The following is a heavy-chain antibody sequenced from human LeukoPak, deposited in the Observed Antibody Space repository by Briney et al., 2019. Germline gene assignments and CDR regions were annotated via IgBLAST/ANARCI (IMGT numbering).Heavy chain of an antibody. CDR3: ARRRAQRGYSYGYWFDP. D-gene: IGHD5-18*01. CDR1: GGSFSGYY. J-gene: IGHJ5*02. CDR2: INHSGST. V-gene: IGHV4-34*01. Sequence: PSETLSLTCAVYGGSFSGYYWSWIRQPPGKGLEWIGEINHSGSTNYNPSLKSRVTISVDTSKNQFSLKLSSVTAADTAVYYCARRRAQRGYSYGYWFDPWGQGTLVTVSS.